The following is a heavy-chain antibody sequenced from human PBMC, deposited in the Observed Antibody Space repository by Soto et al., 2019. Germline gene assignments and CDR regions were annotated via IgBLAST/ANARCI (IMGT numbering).Heavy chain of an antibody. CDR3: ARDFSYYYYYGMDV. Sequence: GGSLRLSCAASGFTFSSYGMHWVRQAPGKGLEWVAVIWYDGSNKYYADSVKGRFTISRDNSKNTLYLQMNSLRAEDTAVYYCARDFSYYYYYGMDVWGQGTTVTVSS. CDR1: GFTFSSYG. V-gene: IGHV3-33*01. J-gene: IGHJ6*02. CDR2: IWYDGSNK.